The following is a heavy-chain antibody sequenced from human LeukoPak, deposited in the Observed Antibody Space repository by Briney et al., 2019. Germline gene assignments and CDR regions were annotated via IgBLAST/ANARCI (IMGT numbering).Heavy chain of an antibody. CDR2: IYYSGST. D-gene: IGHD6-6*01. CDR3: ARLSYFPRVQLVPKSNYYYYMDV. Sequence: SETLSLTCTVSGGYISSFYWSWIRQPPGKGLEWIGYIYYSGSTNYNPSLKSRVTISVDTSKNQFSLKLSSVTAADTAVYYCARLSYFPRVQLVPKSNYYYYMDVWGKGTTVTVSS. CDR1: GGYISSFY. J-gene: IGHJ6*03. V-gene: IGHV4-59*08.